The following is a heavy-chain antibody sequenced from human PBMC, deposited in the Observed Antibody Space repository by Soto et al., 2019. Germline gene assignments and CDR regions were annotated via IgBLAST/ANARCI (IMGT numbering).Heavy chain of an antibody. Sequence: PGGSLRLSCAASGFTFSDYYMSWIRQAPGKGLEWVSYISSSGSSRYYADSVKGRFTISRDNAKNSLYLQMNSLRAEDTAVYYCARDLWRSYHFDYWGQGTLVTVSS. J-gene: IGHJ4*02. CDR2: ISSSGSSR. CDR1: GFTFSDYY. D-gene: IGHD1-26*01. CDR3: ARDLWRSYHFDY. V-gene: IGHV3-11*01.